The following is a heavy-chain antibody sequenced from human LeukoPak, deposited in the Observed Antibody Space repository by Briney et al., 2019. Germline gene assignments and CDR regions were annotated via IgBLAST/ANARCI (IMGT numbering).Heavy chain of an antibody. V-gene: IGHV3-73*01. J-gene: IGHJ4*02. D-gene: IGHD6-13*01. Sequence: GGSLKLSCAASGFIFSGSTIHWVRQASGKGLEWVGRIRSKSNFYETAYAASVKGRFTISRDNSKNTLYLQMNSLRAEDTAVYYCAKVIPGTDYWGQGTLVTVSS. CDR1: GFIFSGST. CDR2: IRSKSNFYET. CDR3: AKVIPGTDY.